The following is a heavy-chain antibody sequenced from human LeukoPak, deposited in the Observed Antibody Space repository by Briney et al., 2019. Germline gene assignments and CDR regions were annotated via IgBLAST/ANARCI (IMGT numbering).Heavy chain of an antibody. J-gene: IGHJ3*02. V-gene: IGHV3-30*04. CDR3: AREMLRGVIRGFDAFDI. CDR1: GFTFSSYA. D-gene: IGHD3-10*01. Sequence: QPGRSLRLSCAASGFTFSSYARQWVRQAPGKGREWVAFIRYDGSNKYYADSLKGRFTISRDNAKNSLYLQMNSLRAEDTAVYYCAREMLRGVIRGFDAFDIWGQGTMVTVSS. CDR2: IRYDGSNK.